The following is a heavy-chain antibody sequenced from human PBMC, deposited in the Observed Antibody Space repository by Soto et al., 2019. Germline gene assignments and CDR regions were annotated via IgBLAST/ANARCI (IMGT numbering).Heavy chain of an antibody. J-gene: IGHJ4*02. D-gene: IGHD3-10*01. CDR3: AKGSFSAHQVLDH. V-gene: IGHV3-30*18. CDR2: ISSDGNDK. Sequence: QVQLVESGGGVVQPGRSLRLSCAASGFTFSNYGMHWVRQAPGKGLEWVTTISSDGNDKYYAGSVKGRFTISRDNYENTLDLQMNGLRAEDTAVYYCAKGSFSAHQVLDHWGQGALVTVSS. CDR1: GFTFSNYG.